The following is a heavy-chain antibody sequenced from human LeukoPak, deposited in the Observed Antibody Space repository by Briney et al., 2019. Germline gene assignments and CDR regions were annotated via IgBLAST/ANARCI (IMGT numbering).Heavy chain of an antibody. CDR3: ARNYDILSSPDY. D-gene: IGHD3-22*01. J-gene: IGHJ4*02. CDR1: GYTFTSYG. Sequence: GASVKVSCKASGYTFTSYGISGVRQAPGQGREWMGWINPNSGGTNYAQKFQGRVTMTRDTSISTAYMELSRLRSDDTAVYYCARNYDILSSPDYWGQGTLVTVSS. V-gene: IGHV1-2*02. CDR2: INPNSGGT.